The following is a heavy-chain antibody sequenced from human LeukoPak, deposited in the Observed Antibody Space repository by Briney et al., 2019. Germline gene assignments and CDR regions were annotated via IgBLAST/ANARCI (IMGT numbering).Heavy chain of an antibody. D-gene: IGHD2-15*01. CDR1: GYTLTELS. Sequence: ASVKVSCKVSGYTLTELSMHWVRQAPGKGLEWMGGFDPEVGKTIYAQKFQGRVTMTEDTSTDTAYMELSSLRSEDTAVYYCATRYCSGGSCPNYYYYYINVWGKGTTDTISS. V-gene: IGHV1-24*01. CDR3: ATRYCSGGSCPNYYYYYINV. CDR2: FDPEVGKT. J-gene: IGHJ6*03.